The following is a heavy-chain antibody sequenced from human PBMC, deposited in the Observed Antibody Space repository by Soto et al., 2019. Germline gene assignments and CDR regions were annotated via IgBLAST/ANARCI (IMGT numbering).Heavy chain of an antibody. V-gene: IGHV4-31*03. CDR1: GGSISSGGYY. Sequence: QVQLQESGPGLVKPSQTLSLTCTVSGGSISSGGYYWSWIRQHPGKGLGWIGYIYYSGSTYYNPSRKSRVTISVNTSKNQFSLKLSSVTAADTAVYYCARAAHYSSPFRWFDPWGQGTLVTVSS. D-gene: IGHD6-13*01. J-gene: IGHJ5*02. CDR3: ARAAHYSSPFRWFDP. CDR2: IYYSGST.